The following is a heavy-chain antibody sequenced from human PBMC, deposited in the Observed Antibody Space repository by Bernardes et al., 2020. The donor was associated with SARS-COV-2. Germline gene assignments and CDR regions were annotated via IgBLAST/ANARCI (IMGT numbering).Heavy chain of an antibody. D-gene: IGHD3-22*01. CDR3: ARVQAGIYDGSGYYLYYYDQ. Sequence: SETLSLTCTVSGGSISGYYWSWIRQPAGKGLEWIGRIYTSGSTYYNPSLKSRGTMTVDTSKNQISLELSSVTAADTAVYYCARVQAGIYDGSGYYLYYYDQWGQGTLVTVSS. J-gene: IGHJ4*02. CDR1: GGSISGYY. CDR2: IYTSGST. V-gene: IGHV4-4*07.